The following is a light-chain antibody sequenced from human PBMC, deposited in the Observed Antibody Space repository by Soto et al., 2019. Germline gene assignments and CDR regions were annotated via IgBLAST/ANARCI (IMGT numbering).Light chain of an antibody. CDR1: QSISSY. V-gene: IGKV3-11*01. CDR3: QHRSNWPLT. J-gene: IGKJ4*01. CDR2: DAS. Sequence: EIVLTQSPATLSLSPGERATLSCRASQSISSYLGWYPQKPGQAPRLLLYDASNRATGIPARFSGSGSGTDFTLTISSLEPEDFAVYYCQHRSNWPLTFGGGTKVEIK.